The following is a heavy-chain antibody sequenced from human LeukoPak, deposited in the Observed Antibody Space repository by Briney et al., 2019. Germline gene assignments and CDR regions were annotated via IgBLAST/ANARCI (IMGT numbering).Heavy chain of an antibody. J-gene: IGHJ5*01. D-gene: IGHD6-13*01. CDR1: GFAFSSYW. CDR3: ARSVVAAGRNSRSWFGS. Sequence: GGSLRLSCAASGFAFSSYWMSWVRKAPGTGLEWVANIKQDGSEKYYVDSVEGRFTITRYNAKNTLYLQMNSLRVEDTAVYYCARSVVAAGRNSRSWFGSWGQGTLVTVSS. CDR2: IKQDGSEK. V-gene: IGHV3-7*01.